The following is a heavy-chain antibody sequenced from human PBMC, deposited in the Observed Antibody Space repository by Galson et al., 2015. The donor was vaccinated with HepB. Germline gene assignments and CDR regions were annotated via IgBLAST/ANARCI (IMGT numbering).Heavy chain of an antibody. D-gene: IGHD4-17*01. Sequence: SLRLSCAASGFTFSSYSMNWVRQAPGKGLEWVSYISSSTSAMYYADSVKGRFTISRDNAKNSLYLQMNSLRAEDTAVYYCTRSDYGDYGDAFDIWGQGTILTVS. CDR3: TRSDYGDYGDAFDI. CDR2: ISSSTSAM. CDR1: GFTFSSYS. V-gene: IGHV3-48*01. J-gene: IGHJ3*02.